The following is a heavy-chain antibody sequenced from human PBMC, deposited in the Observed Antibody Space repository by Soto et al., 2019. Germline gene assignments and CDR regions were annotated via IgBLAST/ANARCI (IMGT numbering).Heavy chain of an antibody. CDR1: GFTFSSYG. CDR2: IWYDGSNK. CDR3: ARGSGGSCYSGVWGY. Sequence: QVQLVESGGGVVQPGRSLRLSCAASGFTFSSYGMHWVRQAPGKGLEWVAVIWYDGSNKYYADSVKGRFTISRDNSKNTLYLQMNSLRAEDTAVYYCARGSGGSCYSGVWGYWGQGTLVTVSS. V-gene: IGHV3-30*19. J-gene: IGHJ4*02. D-gene: IGHD2-15*01.